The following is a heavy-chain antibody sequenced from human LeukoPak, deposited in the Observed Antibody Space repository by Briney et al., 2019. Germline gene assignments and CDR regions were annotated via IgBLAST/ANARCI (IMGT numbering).Heavy chain of an antibody. Sequence: SETLSLTCAVSGYSISSGYYWGWIRQPPGKGLEWIGSIYHSGSTYYNPSLKSRVTISVDTSKNQFSLKLSSVTAADTAVHYCARMRCSSTSCYTHYYYMDVWGKGTTVTVSS. CDR1: GYSISSGYY. V-gene: IGHV4-38-2*01. CDR3: ARMRCSSTSCYTHYYYMDV. D-gene: IGHD2-2*02. CDR2: IYHSGST. J-gene: IGHJ6*03.